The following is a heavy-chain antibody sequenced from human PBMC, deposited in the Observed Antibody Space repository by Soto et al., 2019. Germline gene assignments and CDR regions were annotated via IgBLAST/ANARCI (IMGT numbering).Heavy chain of an antibody. J-gene: IGHJ4*02. Sequence: QVQLVQSGAEVKKPGASVKVSCKASGYTFTSYGISWVRQAPGQGLEWMGWISGYNGNTNYAQKLQGRVTMTTDTSTSTAYMQLTSLRSDDTAVYYFPSDTVGATSYCGYYFHYWGQGTLVTVSS. CDR2: ISGYNGNT. CDR3: PSDTVGATSYCGYYFHY. V-gene: IGHV1-18*01. D-gene: IGHD4-17*01. CDR1: GYTFTSYG.